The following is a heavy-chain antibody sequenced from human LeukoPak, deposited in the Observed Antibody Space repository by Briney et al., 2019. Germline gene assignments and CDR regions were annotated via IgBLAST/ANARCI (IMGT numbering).Heavy chain of an antibody. V-gene: IGHV4-39*01. CDR2: MYYSGGST. J-gene: IGHJ4*02. CDR1: GGSISSASYY. D-gene: IGHD3-10*01. CDR3: ARRIEGSGFD. Sequence: PSETLSLTCTVSGGSISSASYYWGWIRQPPGKGLEWIGSMYYSGGSTDYNPSLKSRVTISADTSKNQFSLKLRSVTAADTAVYYCARRIEGSGFDWGQGTLVTVSS.